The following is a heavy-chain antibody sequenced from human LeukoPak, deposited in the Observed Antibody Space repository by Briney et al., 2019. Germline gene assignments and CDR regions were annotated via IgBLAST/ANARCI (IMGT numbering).Heavy chain of an antibody. V-gene: IGHV3-30*02. D-gene: IGHD2-2*01. CDR1: GFTFSSYG. CDR2: IRYAGSNK. CDR3: TKDKACSSTSCYVDY. J-gene: IGHJ4*02. Sequence: GGSLRLSCAASGFTFSSYGMHWVRQAPGKGLEWVAFIRYAGSNKYYADSVKGRFTISRDNSKNTLYLQMNSLRAEHKAAHYCTKDKACSSTSCYVDYWGQGTLVTVSS.